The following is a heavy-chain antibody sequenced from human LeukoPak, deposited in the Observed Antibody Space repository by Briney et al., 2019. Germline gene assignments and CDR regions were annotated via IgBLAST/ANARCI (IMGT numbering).Heavy chain of an antibody. Sequence: SESLSLTCTVSGGSISSYYWSWIRKPPGKGLEWIGYIYTSGSTNYNPSLKSRVTISVDTSKNQFSLKLSSVTAADTAVYYCARLLMPSKVFDYWGQGTLVTVSS. J-gene: IGHJ4*02. CDR1: GGSISSYY. D-gene: IGHD2-2*01. V-gene: IGHV4-4*09. CDR3: ARLLMPSKVFDY. CDR2: IYTSGST.